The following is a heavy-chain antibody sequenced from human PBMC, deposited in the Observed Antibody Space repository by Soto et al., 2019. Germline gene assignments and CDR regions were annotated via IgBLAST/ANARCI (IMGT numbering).Heavy chain of an antibody. CDR1: GFTFSSYA. D-gene: IGHD2-2*01. CDR3: AKALLGYCTSTSCTFYP. V-gene: IGHV3-23*01. Sequence: GGSLRLSCAASGFTFSSYAMSWVRQAPGKGLEWVSAISGSGGSTYYADSVKGRFTISRDNSKNTLYLQMNSLRAEDTAVYYCAKALLGYCTSTSCTFYPWGQGTLVTVSS. CDR2: ISGSGGST. J-gene: IGHJ5*02.